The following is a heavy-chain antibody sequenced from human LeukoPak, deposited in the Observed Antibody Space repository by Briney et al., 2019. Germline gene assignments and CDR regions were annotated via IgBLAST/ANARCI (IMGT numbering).Heavy chain of an antibody. D-gene: IGHD3-10*01. CDR2: IRYDGSNK. CDR3: AKGDYYGSGNYVYMDV. V-gene: IGHV3-30*02. Sequence: GGSLRLSCAASGFTFSSYGMHWVRQAPGKGLEWVAFIRYDGSNKYYADSVKGRFTISRDNSKNTLYLQMNSLRAEDTAVYYCAKGDYYGSGNYVYMDVWGKGTTVTISS. CDR1: GFTFSSYG. J-gene: IGHJ6*03.